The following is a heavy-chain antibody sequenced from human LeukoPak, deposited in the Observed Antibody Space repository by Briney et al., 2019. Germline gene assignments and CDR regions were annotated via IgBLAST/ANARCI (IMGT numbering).Heavy chain of an antibody. Sequence: GGSLRLSCAASGFTFSSYAMSWVRQAPGKGLEWVSVISGSGAATNYADSVKGRFTISKDDSKNTLYLQMNSLRVEDTAVYYCAKLCGSGWYGAVDNWGQGTLDIVSS. V-gene: IGHV3-23*01. J-gene: IGHJ4*02. CDR1: GFTFSSYA. CDR3: AKLCGSGWYGAVDN. CDR2: ISGSGAAT. D-gene: IGHD6-19*01.